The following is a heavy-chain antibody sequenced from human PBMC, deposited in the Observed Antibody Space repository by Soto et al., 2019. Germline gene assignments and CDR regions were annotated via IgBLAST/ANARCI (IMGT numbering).Heavy chain of an antibody. D-gene: IGHD5-18*01. J-gene: IGHJ6*02. CDR3: ARTEPIQLWSIYYYYGMDL. V-gene: IGHV3-21*01. CDR1: GFTFSSYS. CDR2: ISSSSSYI. Sequence: EVQLVESGGGLVKPGGSLRLSCAASGFTFSSYSMNWVRQAPGKGLEWVSSISSSSSYIYYADSVKGRFTISRDNAKNSLYLQMNSLRAEDTAVYYCARTEPIQLWSIYYYYGMDLWGQGTTVTVSS.